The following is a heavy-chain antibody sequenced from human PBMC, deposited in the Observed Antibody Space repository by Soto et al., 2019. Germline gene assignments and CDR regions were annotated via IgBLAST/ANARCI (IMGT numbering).Heavy chain of an antibody. V-gene: IGHV3-33*01. Sequence: GGSLRLSCAASGFTFDNYVMHWVRQAPGRGLEWVALIWYDGSNKYYADSVKGRFTISRDNSKNTLYLQMNSLRAEDTAVYYCERGARAFDYWGQGTLVTVSS. J-gene: IGHJ4*02. CDR3: ERGARAFDY. CDR1: GFTFDNYV. CDR2: IWYDGSNK. D-gene: IGHD1-26*01.